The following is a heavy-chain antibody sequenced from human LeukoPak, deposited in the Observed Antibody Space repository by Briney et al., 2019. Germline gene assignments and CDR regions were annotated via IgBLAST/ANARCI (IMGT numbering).Heavy chain of an antibody. Sequence: SETLSLTCTVSGYSISSGYYWGWIRQPPGKGLEWIGSIYHSGSTYYNPSLKSRVTISVDTSKNQLSLKLSSVTAADTAVYYCARDHGVTMIVVVGFDYWGQGTLVTVSS. CDR3: ARDHGVTMIVVVGFDY. J-gene: IGHJ4*02. V-gene: IGHV4-38-2*02. CDR2: IYHSGST. CDR1: GYSISSGYY. D-gene: IGHD3-22*01.